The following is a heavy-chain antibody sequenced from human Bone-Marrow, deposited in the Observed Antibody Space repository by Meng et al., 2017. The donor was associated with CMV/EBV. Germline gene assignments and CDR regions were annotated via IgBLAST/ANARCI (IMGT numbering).Heavy chain of an antibody. J-gene: IGHJ4*02. V-gene: IGHV4-28*02. CDR3: ARNIAAADFDY. CDR2: IYYSGSI. Sequence: LRLSCAVSGYSISSSNWWGWIRQPPGKGLEWIGYIYYSGSIYYNPSLKSRVTISVDTSKNQFSLKLSSVTAADTAVYYCARNIAAADFDYWGQGTLVTVSS. CDR1: GYSISSSNW. D-gene: IGHD6-13*01.